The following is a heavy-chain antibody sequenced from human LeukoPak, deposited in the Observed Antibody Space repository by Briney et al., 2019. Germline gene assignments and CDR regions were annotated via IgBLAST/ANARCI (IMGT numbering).Heavy chain of an antibody. CDR1: GFTFSSYD. D-gene: IGHD6-13*01. V-gene: IGHV3-13*01. CDR3: ARVTSSSGVERDRDAFDI. CDR2: IGTAGDT. Sequence: GGSLRLSCAASGFTFSSYDMHWVRQATGKGLEWVSAIGTAGDTYYPGSVKGRFTISRENAKNSLYLQMNSLRAEDTAVYYCARVTSSSGVERDRDAFDIWGQGTMVTVSS. J-gene: IGHJ3*02.